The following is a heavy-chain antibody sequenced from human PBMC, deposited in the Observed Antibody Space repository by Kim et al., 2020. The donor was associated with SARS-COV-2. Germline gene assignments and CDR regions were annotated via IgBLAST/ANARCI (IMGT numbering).Heavy chain of an antibody. Sequence: SQTLSLTCAVSGYSVSSNNAAWNWIRQSPSRGLEWLGRTYYRSKWYNDYAVSVRSRIIINPDTSKNQFSLQLSSVTPEDTAVYYCARQYTSPAPYCGLDVWGQGTTVTVSS. CDR1: GYSVSSNNAA. V-gene: IGHV6-1*01. D-gene: IGHD6-19*01. CDR3: ARQYTSPAPYCGLDV. J-gene: IGHJ6*02. CDR2: TYYRSKWYN.